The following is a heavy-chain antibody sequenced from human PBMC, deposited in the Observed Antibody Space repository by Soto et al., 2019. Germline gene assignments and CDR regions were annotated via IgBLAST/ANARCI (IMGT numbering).Heavy chain of an antibody. J-gene: IGHJ4*02. Sequence: QVQLQESGPGLVKPSQTLSLTCTVSGGSISSGGYYWSWIRQHPGKGLEWIGYIYYSGSTYYNPSLKGRVTMSVDTTNNHFSLKLSSVTAAYRAVYYCARFFVKPTVIGKYFYYWGQGTMVTVSS. CDR2: IYYSGST. V-gene: IGHV4-31*03. CDR3: ARFFVKPTVIGKYFYY. D-gene: IGHD4-4*01. CDR1: GGSISSGGYY.